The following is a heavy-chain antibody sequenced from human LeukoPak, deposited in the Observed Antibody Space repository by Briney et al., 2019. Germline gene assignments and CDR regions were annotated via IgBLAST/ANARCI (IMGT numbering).Heavy chain of an antibody. Sequence: GGSLRLSCAASGFTFSSYSMNWVRQAPGKGLEWVSSISSSSSYIYYADSVKGRFTISRGNAKNSLYLQMNSLRAEDTAVYYCARDGLRGYFDYWGQGTLVTVSS. V-gene: IGHV3-21*01. J-gene: IGHJ4*02. CDR2: ISSSSSYI. CDR1: GFTFSSYS. D-gene: IGHD3-10*01. CDR3: ARDGLRGYFDY.